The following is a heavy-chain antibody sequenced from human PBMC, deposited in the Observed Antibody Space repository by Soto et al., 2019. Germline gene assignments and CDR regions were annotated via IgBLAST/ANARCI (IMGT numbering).Heavy chain of an antibody. CDR3: ARRALPQCINGVCYKDGFWDY. J-gene: IGHJ4*02. CDR2: IYYSGTT. D-gene: IGHD2-8*01. CDR1: GGSVSSGGYY. V-gene: IGHV4-31*03. Sequence: SETLSLTCTVSGGSVSSGGYYWSWIRQHPGTGLEWIGYIYYSGTTYFNLSLKSRASISLDTSKNEFSLKLTSVTAADTAVYYCARRALPQCINGVCYKDGFWDYWVQGALVTVSS.